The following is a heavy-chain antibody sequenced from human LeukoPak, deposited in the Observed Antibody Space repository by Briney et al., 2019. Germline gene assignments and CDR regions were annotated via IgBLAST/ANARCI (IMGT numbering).Heavy chain of an antibody. CDR3: AKGGDYGDYYPAD. J-gene: IGHJ4*02. CDR1: GFTFSNYG. D-gene: IGHD4-17*01. Sequence: GGSLRLSCVASGFTFSNYGMTWVRQAPGKGLEWVSGITSSGGSTYYADSVKGRFTISRDNSKNTLFLPMNSPRAEDTAVYYCAKGGDYGDYYPADWGQGTLVTVSS. CDR2: ITSSGGST. V-gene: IGHV3-23*01.